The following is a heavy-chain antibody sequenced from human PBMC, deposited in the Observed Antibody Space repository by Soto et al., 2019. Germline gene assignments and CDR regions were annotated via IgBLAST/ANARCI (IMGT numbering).Heavy chain of an antibody. CDR3: PAMIRSVYPLAF. Sequence: QVQLVESGGGVVQPGTSLRLSCAASGLTFSTYTLHWVRQAPGKGLEWVALISDDGSDKFYADSVKGRFIISRDNSKSELYLKMNSRRTEDTAWYNGPAMIRSVYPLAFWGKGTLVTFPP. J-gene: IGHJ4*02. V-gene: IGHV3-30*14. CDR1: GLTFSTYT. D-gene: IGHD3-3*01. CDR2: ISDDGSDK.